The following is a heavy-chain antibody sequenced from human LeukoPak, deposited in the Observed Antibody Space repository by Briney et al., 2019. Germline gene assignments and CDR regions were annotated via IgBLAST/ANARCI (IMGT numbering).Heavy chain of an antibody. J-gene: IGHJ3*02. CDR1: GFTFSGYW. CDR3: VLEWFSNAFDI. D-gene: IGHD3-3*01. Sequence: GGSLRLSCAASGFTFSGYWMHWVRQAPGKGLVWVSRINTDGGNTNYADSVKGRFTISRDNSKNTLYLQMNSLRAEDTAVYYCVLEWFSNAFDIWGQGTMVTVSS. CDR2: INTDGGNT. V-gene: IGHV3-74*01.